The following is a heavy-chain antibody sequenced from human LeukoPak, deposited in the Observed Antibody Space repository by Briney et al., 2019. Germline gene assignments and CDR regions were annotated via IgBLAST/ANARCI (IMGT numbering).Heavy chain of an antibody. Sequence: ASVKVSFRAAGYTSTRRDINWVRQATGKGLKWLGWMNRSDQTGYAQNFQGRLTFTRDISRNPAYMELSSLTPDDTAVYFCARYTIANGFDMWGQGTMVTVSS. D-gene: IGHD2-21*01. CDR3: ARYTIANGFDM. V-gene: IGHV1-8*01. CDR1: GYTSTRRD. CDR2: MNRSDQT. J-gene: IGHJ3*02.